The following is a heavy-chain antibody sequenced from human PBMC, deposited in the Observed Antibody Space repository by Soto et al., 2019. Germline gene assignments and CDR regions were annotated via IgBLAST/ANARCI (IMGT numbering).Heavy chain of an antibody. J-gene: IGHJ4*02. CDR2: IIPMFGAT. Sequence: QVQLAQSGAEVRKPGSSVKVSCGASGGSFSDFAFSWVRQAPGQGLEWMGGIIPMFGATKYAQRFQDRVTITADESTKTVYLTLSGLTSDDTATYYCARGGIVAVPAALSSYHDYTNYRFDSWGQGTLVTVSS. CDR3: ARGGIVAVPAALSSYHDYTNYRFDS. D-gene: IGHD2-15*01. CDR1: GGSFSDFA. V-gene: IGHV1-69*01.